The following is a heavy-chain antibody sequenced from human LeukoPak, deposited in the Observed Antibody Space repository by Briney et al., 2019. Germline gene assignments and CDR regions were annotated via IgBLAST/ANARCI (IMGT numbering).Heavy chain of an antibody. D-gene: IGHD5-18*01. CDR3: TSDTVDTSLGIDY. CDR2: ISRDGRST. J-gene: IGHJ4*02. V-gene: IGHV3-74*01. Sequence: PGGSLRLSCAASGFTFSSHWMHWVRQVPGEGLVWVSRISRDGRSTAYADSVKGRFTISRDNAKNTLYLQMNSLRAEDTAVYYCTSDTVDTSLGIDYWGQGTLVTVSS. CDR1: GFTFSSHW.